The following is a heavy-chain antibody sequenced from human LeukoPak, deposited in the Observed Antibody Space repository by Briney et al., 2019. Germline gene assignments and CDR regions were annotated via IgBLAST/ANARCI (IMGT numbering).Heavy chain of an antibody. D-gene: IGHD6-13*01. CDR2: ISDSGGST. CDR1: GFTFRRYV. Sequence: GGSLRLSCATSGFTFRRYVMTWVRQAPGKGLEWVSGISDSGGSTYYAESVKGRFTISRDNSMNTLYLQMNSLRAEDTAVYYCAKDRTLRHSSLLYWGQGTLVTVSS. CDR3: AKDRTLRHSSLLY. J-gene: IGHJ4*02. V-gene: IGHV3-23*01.